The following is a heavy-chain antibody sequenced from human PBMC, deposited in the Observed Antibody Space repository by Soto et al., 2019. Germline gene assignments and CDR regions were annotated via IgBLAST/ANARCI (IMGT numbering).Heavy chain of an antibody. CDR1: GGTFSSYA. CDR3: ARDLGYCTNGVCYKIYFDY. J-gene: IGHJ4*02. D-gene: IGHD2-8*01. Sequence: SVKVSCKASGGTFSSYAISWVRQAPGQGLEWMGGIIPIFGTANYAQKFQGRVTITADESTSTAYMELSSLRSEDTAVYYCARDLGYCTNGVCYKIYFDYWGQGTLVTVSS. CDR2: IIPIFGTA. V-gene: IGHV1-69*13.